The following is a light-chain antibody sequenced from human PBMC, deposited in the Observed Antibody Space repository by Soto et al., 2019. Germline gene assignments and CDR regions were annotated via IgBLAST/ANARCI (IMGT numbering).Light chain of an antibody. J-gene: IGKJ1*01. V-gene: IGKV1-5*03. Sequence: DIQMTQSPSTLSASVGDRVTITCRASQTISTLLAWYQQRPGKAPNLLIYKASSLESGVPSRFSGSGSGTEFTLTISSLQPDDFATYCCQQYSTYPWTFGQGTKLEVK. CDR2: KAS. CDR1: QTISTL. CDR3: QQYSTYPWT.